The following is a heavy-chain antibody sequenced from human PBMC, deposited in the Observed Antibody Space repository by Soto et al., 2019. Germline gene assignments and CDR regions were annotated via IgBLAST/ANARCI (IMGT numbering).Heavy chain of an antibody. CDR2: MHPKSGDT. CDR1: GYTFTDYG. Sequence: QVQLVQSGAEVKMPGASVKVSCKASGYTFTDYGITWVLQATGHWLEWMGWMHPKSGDTVYEQKFPDRVSFSRAASQSPIYMDVNSLTPAEADVYYCARRGSSVVGATIYWGLGTLVTVSS. CDR3: ARRGSSVVGATIY. D-gene: IGHD1-26*01. J-gene: IGHJ4*02. V-gene: IGHV1-8*01.